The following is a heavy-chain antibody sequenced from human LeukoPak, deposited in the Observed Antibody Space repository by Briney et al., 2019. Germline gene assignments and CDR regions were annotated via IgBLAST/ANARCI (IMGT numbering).Heavy chain of an antibody. CDR1: GGSISSGGYY. Sequence: SETLSLTCTVSGGSISSGGYYWSWIRQHPGKGLEWIGYIYYSGSTYYNPSLKSRVTISVDPSKNQFSLKLSSVTVADTAVYYCARHYYDSSGYSVGFDYRGQGTLVTVSS. J-gene: IGHJ4*02. CDR2: IYYSGST. V-gene: IGHV4-31*03. D-gene: IGHD3-22*01. CDR3: ARHYYDSSGYSVGFDY.